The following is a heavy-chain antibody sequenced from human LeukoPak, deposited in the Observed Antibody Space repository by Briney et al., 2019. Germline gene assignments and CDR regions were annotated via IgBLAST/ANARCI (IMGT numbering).Heavy chain of an antibody. CDR1: GGSFSGYY. D-gene: IGHD3-22*01. CDR2: INHSGST. J-gene: IGHJ4*02. V-gene: IGHV4-34*01. Sequence: SETLSLTCAVYGGSFSGYYWSWIRQPPGKGLEWIGEINHSGSTNYNPSLNSRVTISVDTSKNQFSLKLSSVTAADTAVYYCARTTPYYDSSGYPGYWGQGTLVTVSS. CDR3: ARTTPYYDSSGYPGY.